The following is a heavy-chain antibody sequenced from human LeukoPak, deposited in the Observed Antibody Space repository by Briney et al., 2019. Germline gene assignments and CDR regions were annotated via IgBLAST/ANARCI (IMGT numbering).Heavy chain of an antibody. D-gene: IGHD6-19*01. CDR1: GFTFSSYG. J-gene: IGHJ4*02. Sequence: GGSLRLSCAASGFTFSSYGMHWVRQAPGKGLEWVAVISYDGSNKYYADSVKGRFTISRDNSKNTLYLQMNSLRAEDTAVYYCAKDAEQWLVRGAFDIWGQGTLVTVSS. CDR2: ISYDGSNK. CDR3: AKDAEQWLVRGAFDI. V-gene: IGHV3-30*18.